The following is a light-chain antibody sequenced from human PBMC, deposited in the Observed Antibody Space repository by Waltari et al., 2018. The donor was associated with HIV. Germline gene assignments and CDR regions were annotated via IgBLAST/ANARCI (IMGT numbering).Light chain of an antibody. CDR2: AAS. V-gene: IGKV1-8*01. Sequence: IQMAQFPAYLSASTAQKVTITCRANESISTYLAWYQQKPGKVPQLLLFAASSLQTGVPSRFSGSGSGTDFTLTISWLESDDFATYYCQQYHSFPYTFGHGTTVD. CDR1: ESISTY. J-gene: IGKJ3*01. CDR3: QQYHSFPYT.